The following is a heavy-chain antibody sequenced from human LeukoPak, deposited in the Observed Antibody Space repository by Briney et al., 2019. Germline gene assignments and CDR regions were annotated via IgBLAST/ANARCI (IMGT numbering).Heavy chain of an antibody. V-gene: IGHV3-23*01. J-gene: IGHJ4*02. CDR1: GFTFSSYA. CDR2: ISGSGGST. D-gene: IGHD3-3*01. Sequence: GGSLRLSCAASGFTFSSYAMSWVRQAPGKGLEWVSAISGSGGSTYYADSVKGRFTISRDNAEKSLYLQMNSLRAEDTAVYSCARTDFWSGYHRGYFDYWGQGTLVTVSS. CDR3: ARTDFWSGYHRGYFDY.